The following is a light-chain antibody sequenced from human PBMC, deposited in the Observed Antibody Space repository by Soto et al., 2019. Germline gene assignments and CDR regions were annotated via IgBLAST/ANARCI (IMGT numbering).Light chain of an antibody. CDR2: AAS. CDR3: QQSYSTPQT. J-gene: IGKJ1*01. V-gene: IGKV1-39*01. CDR1: QSISSY. Sequence: DLQMTQSPSSLSASVGDRVTITCRASQSISSYLNWYQQKPGKAPKLLIYAASSLQSGVPSRFSGSGSGTDFTLTISSLQPEDFAIYYCQQSYSTPQTFGQGTKVEIK.